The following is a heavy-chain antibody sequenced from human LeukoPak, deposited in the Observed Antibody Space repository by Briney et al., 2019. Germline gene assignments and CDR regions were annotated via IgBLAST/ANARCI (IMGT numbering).Heavy chain of an antibody. D-gene: IGHD3-16*02. V-gene: IGHV4-34*01. Sequence: SETLSLTCAVHGGSFSGYYWSWIRQPPGKGLEWIGEINHSGSTNYNPSLKSRVTISVDTSKNQFSLKLSSVTAADTAVYYCARGLVGCDYVWGSYRPRRYYFDYWGQGTLVTVSS. J-gene: IGHJ4*02. CDR3: ARGLVGCDYVWGSYRPRRYYFDY. CDR1: GGSFSGYY. CDR2: INHSGST.